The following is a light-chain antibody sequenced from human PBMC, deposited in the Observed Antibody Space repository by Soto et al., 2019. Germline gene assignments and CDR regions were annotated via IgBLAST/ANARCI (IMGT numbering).Light chain of an antibody. J-gene: IGKJ2*01. CDR2: DAS. CDR3: QQYNSFT. V-gene: IGKV1-5*01. CDR1: QGISSW. Sequence: DIQVTQSPSTLSASVGDRVTITCRASQGISSWLAWYQQKPGKAPNLLIYDASTLQTGVPSRFSGSGSGTEFTLTISGLQPDDFATYYCQQYNSFTFGQGTKVEIK.